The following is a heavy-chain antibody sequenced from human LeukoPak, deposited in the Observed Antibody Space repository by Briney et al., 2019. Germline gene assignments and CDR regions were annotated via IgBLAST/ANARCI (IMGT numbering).Heavy chain of an antibody. CDR1: GYTFTSYY. D-gene: IGHD5/OR15-5a*01. CDR2: INPSGGST. Sequence: ASVTVSCTASGYTFTSYYMHWVRQAPGQGLEWMGIINPSGGSTSYAQKFQGRVTMTRDTSTSTVYMELSSLRSEDTAVYYCARDQSTLRYYYGMDVWGQGTTVTVSS. CDR3: ARDQSTLRYYYGMDV. J-gene: IGHJ6*02. V-gene: IGHV1-46*01.